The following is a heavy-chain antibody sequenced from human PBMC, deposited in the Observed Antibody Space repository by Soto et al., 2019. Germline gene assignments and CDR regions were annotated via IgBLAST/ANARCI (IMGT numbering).Heavy chain of an antibody. CDR1: GFMFNNSA. Sequence: GGSLRLSCTASGFMFNNSAMTWVRQAPGQGLQWVASVSDDGGSRGGTYYADSVKGRFTISRDNSKNTLYLQLDSLTGADTAVYYCASAKAVVIAALGIWGQGTLVTVSS. V-gene: IGHV3-23*01. CDR3: ASAKAVVIAALGI. CDR2: VSDDGGSRGGT. D-gene: IGHD2-21*01. J-gene: IGHJ3*02.